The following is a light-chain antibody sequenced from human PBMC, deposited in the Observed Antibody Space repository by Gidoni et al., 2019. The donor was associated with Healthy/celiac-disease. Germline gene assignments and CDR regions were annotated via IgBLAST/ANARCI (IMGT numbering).Light chain of an antibody. CDR3: GTCDSSLSAVV. V-gene: IGLV1-51*01. CDR1: SSNIVNNY. J-gene: IGLJ2*01. Sequence: QSVLTQPPSVSAAPGQKVTISCSGSSSNIVNNYVSWYQQLPGTAPKLLIYDNNKRPSGIPDRFSGSKSGTSATLGITGLQTVDEADYYCGTCDSSLSAVVFGGGTKLTVL. CDR2: DNN.